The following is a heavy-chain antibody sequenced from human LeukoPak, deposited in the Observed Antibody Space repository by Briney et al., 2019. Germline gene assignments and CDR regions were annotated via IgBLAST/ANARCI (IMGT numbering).Heavy chain of an antibody. CDR1: GFTFDDYA. CDR3: AKETIYCSGGSCYHDAFDI. D-gene: IGHD2-15*01. Sequence: GGSLRLSCAASGFTFDDYAMHWVRQAPGKGLEWVSGISWNSRSIDYADSVKGRFTISRDNAKNSLYLQMDSLRPEDMALYYCAKETIYCSGGSCYHDAFDIWGQGTMVTVSS. V-gene: IGHV3-9*03. J-gene: IGHJ3*02. CDR2: ISWNSRSI.